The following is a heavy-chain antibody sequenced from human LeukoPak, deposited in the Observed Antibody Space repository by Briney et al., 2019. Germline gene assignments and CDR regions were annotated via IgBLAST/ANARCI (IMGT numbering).Heavy chain of an antibody. Sequence: ASVKVSCKASGYTLTGFYVHWGRQAPGQGLEWMGWINPNGGGTHYAQKFQGRVTMTRDTSISTAYMELSRMRSDDTAAYYCSNDHMEVVPTAIHYYYYGMDVWGQGTTVTVSS. D-gene: IGHD2-2*01. J-gene: IGHJ6*02. V-gene: IGHV1-2*02. CDR1: GYTLTGFY. CDR3: SNDHMEVVPTAIHYYYYGMDV. CDR2: INPNGGGT.